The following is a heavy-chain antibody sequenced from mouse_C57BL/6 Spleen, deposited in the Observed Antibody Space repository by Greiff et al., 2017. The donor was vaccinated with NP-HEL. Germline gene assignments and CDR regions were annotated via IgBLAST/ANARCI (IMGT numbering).Heavy chain of an antibody. Sequence: VQLQQSGAELVKPGASVKISCKASGYAFSSYWMNWVKQRPGKGLEWIGQIYPGDGDTNYNGKFKGKATLTADKSSSTAYMQLSSLTSEDSAVYFCARWYGNYGAMDYWGQGTSVTVSS. J-gene: IGHJ4*01. CDR2: IYPGDGDT. V-gene: IGHV1-80*01. CDR1: GYAFSSYW. CDR3: ARWYGNYGAMDY. D-gene: IGHD2-10*02.